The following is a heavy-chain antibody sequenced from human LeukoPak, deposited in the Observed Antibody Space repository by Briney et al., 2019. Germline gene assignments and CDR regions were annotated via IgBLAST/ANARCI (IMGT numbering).Heavy chain of an antibody. CDR1: GYTFTSYA. V-gene: IGHV1-3*01. Sequence: EASVKVSCKASGYTFTSYAMHWVRQAPGQRLEWMGWINAGNGNTKYSQKFQGRVTITRDTSASTAYMELSSLRSEDTAVYYCAGVWVGGSYLAWFDPWGQGTLVTVSS. CDR2: INAGNGNT. J-gene: IGHJ5*02. D-gene: IGHD1-26*01. CDR3: AGVWVGGSYLAWFDP.